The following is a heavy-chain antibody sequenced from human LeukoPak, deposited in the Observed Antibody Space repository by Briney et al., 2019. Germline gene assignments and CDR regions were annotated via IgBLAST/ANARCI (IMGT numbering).Heavy chain of an antibody. CDR2: IKTKTDDGAT. CDR1: GFTFSNAR. J-gene: IGHJ4*02. Sequence: GGSLRLSGAASGFTFSNARMNWVRQAPGKGLEWVGRIKTKTDDGATDYSAPVKARFTISRDDSKTTLYLQMNGLKTEDTAIYYCTTYVGATAYWGQGTLVTVSS. CDR3: TTYVGATAY. V-gene: IGHV3-15*01. D-gene: IGHD1-26*01.